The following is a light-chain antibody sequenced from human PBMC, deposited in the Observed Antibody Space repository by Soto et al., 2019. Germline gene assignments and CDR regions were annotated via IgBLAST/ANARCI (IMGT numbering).Light chain of an antibody. CDR1: QSVSSRY. Sequence: EIELTQSPGTLSLSPGERATLSCRASQSVSSRYLAWYQQKPGQAPRLLIYDASNRATGIPARFSGSGSGTDFTLTISSLEPEDFAVYYCQQRSNWPPGITFGPGTKVDIK. V-gene: IGKV3-11*01. J-gene: IGKJ3*01. CDR2: DAS. CDR3: QQRSNWPPGIT.